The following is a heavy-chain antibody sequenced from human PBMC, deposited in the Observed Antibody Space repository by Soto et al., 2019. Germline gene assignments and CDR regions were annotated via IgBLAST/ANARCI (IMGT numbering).Heavy chain of an antibody. Sequence: GGSLRLSCAASGFTFSSYGMHWVRQAPGKGLEWVAVIWYDGSNKYYADSVKGRFTISRDNSKNTLYLQMNSLRAEDTAVYYCAREGRFEHSSGWSRGFDYWGQGTLVTVSS. CDR1: GFTFSSYG. D-gene: IGHD6-19*01. CDR3: AREGRFEHSSGWSRGFDY. CDR2: IWYDGSNK. V-gene: IGHV3-33*01. J-gene: IGHJ4*02.